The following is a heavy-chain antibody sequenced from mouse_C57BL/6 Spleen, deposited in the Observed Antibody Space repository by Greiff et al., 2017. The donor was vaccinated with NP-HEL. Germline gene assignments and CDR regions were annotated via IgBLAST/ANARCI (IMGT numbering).Heavy chain of an antibody. CDR3: TSRNPCGDYGSSSWFAY. CDR2: IDPENGDT. CDR1: GFNIKDDY. J-gene: IGHJ3*01. Sequence: VQLQQSGAELVRPGASVKLSCTASGFNIKDDYMHWVKQRPEQGLEWIGWIDPENGDTEYASKFQGKATITADTSSNTAYLQLSSLTSEDTAVYYCTSRNPCGDYGSSSWFAYWGQGTLVTVSA. V-gene: IGHV14-4*01. D-gene: IGHD1-1*01.